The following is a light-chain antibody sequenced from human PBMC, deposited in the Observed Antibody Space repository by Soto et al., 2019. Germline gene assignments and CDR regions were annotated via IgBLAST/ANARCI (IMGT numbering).Light chain of an antibody. CDR1: QSISSW. J-gene: IGKJ1*01. V-gene: IGKV1-5*03. CDR3: QQYNSYST. Sequence: IRMSQSPATLSATVGDRVTITCRASQSISSWLAWYQQKPGKAPKLPIYKASSLESGVPSRFSGSGSGTEFTLTISSLQPDDFATYYCQQYNSYSTFGQGTKVDIK. CDR2: KAS.